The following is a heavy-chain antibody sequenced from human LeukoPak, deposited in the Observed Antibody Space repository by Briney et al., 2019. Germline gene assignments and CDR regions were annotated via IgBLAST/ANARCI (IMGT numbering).Heavy chain of an antibody. D-gene: IGHD6-13*01. V-gene: IGHV3-53*01. Sequence: QPGGSLRLSCAASGFTVSSNYMTWVRQAPGKGLEWVSVIYSGGSTYYADSVKGRFTISRDNSKNTLYLQMNSLRAEDTAVYYCAKAQRASPYSSSSPFDYWGQGTLVTVSS. J-gene: IGHJ4*02. CDR3: AKAQRASPYSSSSPFDY. CDR1: GFTVSSNY. CDR2: IYSGGST.